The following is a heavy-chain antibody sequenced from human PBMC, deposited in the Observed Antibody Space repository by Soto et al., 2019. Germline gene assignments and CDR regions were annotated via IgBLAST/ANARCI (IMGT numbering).Heavy chain of an antibody. V-gene: IGHV1-18*01. D-gene: IGHD6-6*01. Sequence: QVHLVQSGAEVKKPGASVKVSCQASGYAFTTYGITWVRQAPGQGLEWMGWISAHNGNTNYAQKLQGRVTVTRDTSTSTAYMEVRSLRSDDTAVYYCARGRDGDYWGQGALVTVSS. J-gene: IGHJ4*02. CDR1: GYAFTTYG. CDR3: ARGRDGDY. CDR2: ISAHNGNT.